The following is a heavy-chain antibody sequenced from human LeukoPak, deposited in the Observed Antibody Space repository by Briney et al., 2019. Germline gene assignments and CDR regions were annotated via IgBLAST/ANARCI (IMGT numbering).Heavy chain of an antibody. V-gene: IGHV3-20*01. J-gene: IGHJ5*01. CDR3: AAHHDYGYNWFVS. CDR2: INRNGGST. D-gene: IGHD4-17*01. Sequence: PGGSLRLSCAASGFTFDDYGMSWVRQAPGKGLEWVCDINRNGGSTCYADSVKRRFTISRDNAKNSLYLQMNSLRAEDTALYHCAAHHDYGYNWFVSWGQGTLVTVSA. CDR1: GFTFDDYG.